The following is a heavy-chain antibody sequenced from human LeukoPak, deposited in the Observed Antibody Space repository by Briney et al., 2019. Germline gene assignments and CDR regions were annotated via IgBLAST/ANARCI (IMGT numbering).Heavy chain of an antibody. Sequence: GGSLRLSCAASGFTFSSYGMHWVRQAPGKGLEWVAVIWYDGNNKYYADSVKGRFTISRDNSKNTLYLQMNSLRAEDTAVYYCAKDLFASYYYGSGNEAFDIWGQGTMVTVSS. CDR1: GFTFSSYG. CDR2: IWYDGNNK. CDR3: AKDLFASYYYGSGNEAFDI. J-gene: IGHJ3*02. V-gene: IGHV3-33*06. D-gene: IGHD3-10*01.